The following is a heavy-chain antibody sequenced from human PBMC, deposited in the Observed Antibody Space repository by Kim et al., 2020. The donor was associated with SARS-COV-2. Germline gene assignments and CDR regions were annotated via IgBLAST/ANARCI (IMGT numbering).Heavy chain of an antibody. Sequence: GGSLRLSCAASGFTFSSYAMSWVRQAPGKGLEWVSAISGSGGSTYYADSVKGRFTISRDNSKNTLYLQMNSLRAEDTAVYYCAKEVTMVRGVIPNFDYWGQGTLVTVSS. D-gene: IGHD3-10*01. V-gene: IGHV3-23*01. J-gene: IGHJ4*02. CDR1: GFTFSSYA. CDR3: AKEVTMVRGVIPNFDY. CDR2: ISGSGGST.